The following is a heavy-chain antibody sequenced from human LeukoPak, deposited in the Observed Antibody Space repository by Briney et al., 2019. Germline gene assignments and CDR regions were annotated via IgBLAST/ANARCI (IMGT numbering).Heavy chain of an antibody. J-gene: IGHJ4*02. CDR1: GFTFSSYW. CDR3: ARTTPRSSGWPGRPDY. CDR2: IKQDGSQK. Sequence: PGGSLRLSCAASGFTFSSYWMSWVRQAPGKGLEWVAKIKQDGSQKYYVDSVKGQFTISRDNAKNSLYLQMNSLRAEDTARYYCARTTPRSSGWPGRPDYWGQGTLVTVSS. V-gene: IGHV3-7*01. D-gene: IGHD6-19*01.